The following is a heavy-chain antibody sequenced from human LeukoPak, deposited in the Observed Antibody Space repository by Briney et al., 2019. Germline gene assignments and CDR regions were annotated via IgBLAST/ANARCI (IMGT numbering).Heavy chain of an antibody. D-gene: IGHD3-22*01. CDR3: ARASDSSGYSQPN. CDR2: ISSSGSTI. J-gene: IGHJ4*02. Sequence: GSLRLSFAASGFTFSDYSMSWIRQAPGKGLGGVSYISSSGSTIYYADSVKGRFTISRDNAKNSLYLQINSLRAEDTAVYYCARASDSSGYSQPNWGQGTLVTVSS. V-gene: IGHV3-11*01. CDR1: GFTFSDYS.